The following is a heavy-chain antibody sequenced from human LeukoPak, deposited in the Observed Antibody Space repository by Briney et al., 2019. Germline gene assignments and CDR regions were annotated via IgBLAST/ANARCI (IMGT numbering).Heavy chain of an antibody. J-gene: IGHJ4*02. D-gene: IGHD3-9*01. CDR2: ISAYNGNT. V-gene: IGHV1-18*01. CDR3: AREFEYYDILTGYPY. CDR1: GYTFTSYG. Sequence: GASVKVSCKASGYTFTSYGISWVRQAPGQGLEWMGWISAYNGNTNYAQKLQGRVTMTTDTSTSTAYMELRSLRSDDTAVYYCAREFEYYDILTGYPYWGQGTLVTVSS.